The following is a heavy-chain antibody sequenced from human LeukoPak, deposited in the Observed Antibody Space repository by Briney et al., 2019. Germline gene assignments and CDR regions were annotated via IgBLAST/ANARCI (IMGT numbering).Heavy chain of an antibody. Sequence: PGGSLRLSCAASGFTFSDYYMSWIRQAPGKGLEWVSYISSSGSTINYANSVKGRFTISRDNAKNSLYLQMNSLRAEDTAVYHCAVWMGNHVDFAGPYDYWGQGTLVTVSS. CDR2: ISSSGSTI. CDR3: AVWMGNHVDFAGPYDY. D-gene: IGHD3-9*01. CDR1: GFTFSDYY. V-gene: IGHV3-11*04. J-gene: IGHJ4*02.